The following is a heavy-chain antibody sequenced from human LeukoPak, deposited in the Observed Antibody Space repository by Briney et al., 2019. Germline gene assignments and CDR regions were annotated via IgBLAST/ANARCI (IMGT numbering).Heavy chain of an antibody. CDR1: GFMFSNYW. J-gene: IGHJ4*02. D-gene: IGHD3-22*01. CDR2: IKQDGSES. V-gene: IGHV3-7*01. CDR3: ASQSSGYYYVYY. Sequence: GGSLRLSCAASGFMFSNYWMSWVRQAPGKGLEWVANIKQDGSESRYVDSVKGRFTISRDNAKNSLYLQMNSLRAEDTAVYYCASQSSGYYYVYYWGQGTLVTVSS.